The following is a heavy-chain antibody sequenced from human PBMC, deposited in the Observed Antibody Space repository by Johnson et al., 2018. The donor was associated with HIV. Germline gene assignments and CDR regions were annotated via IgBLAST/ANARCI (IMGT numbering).Heavy chain of an antibody. CDR1: GFTFSSYG. CDR3: AKDRRELPSPFDI. V-gene: IGHV3-30*02. CDR2: IRYDGSNQ. D-gene: IGHD1-7*01. J-gene: IGHJ3*02. Sequence: QVQLVESGGGVVQPGGSLRLSCAASGFTFSSYGMHWVRQAPGKGLEWVAFIRYDGSNQYYADSVKGRFTISRDNSKNTLYLQMNSLRAEDTAVYYCAKDRRELPSPFDIWGQGTMVTVSS.